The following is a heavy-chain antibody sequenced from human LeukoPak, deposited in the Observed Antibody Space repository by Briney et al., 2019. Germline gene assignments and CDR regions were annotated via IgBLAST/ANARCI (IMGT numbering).Heavy chain of an antibody. V-gene: IGHV3-13*01. CDR1: GFTFSSYD. J-gene: IGHJ4*02. CDR2: IGTAGDT. CDR3: ARVVYGSSGYYFDY. Sequence: GGSLRLSCAASGFTFSSYDMHWVRQATGKGLEWVSAIGTAGDTYYPGSVKGRFTISRENAKNSLYLQMNSLRAGDTAVYYCARVVYGSSGYYFDYWGQGTLVTVSS. D-gene: IGHD3-10*01.